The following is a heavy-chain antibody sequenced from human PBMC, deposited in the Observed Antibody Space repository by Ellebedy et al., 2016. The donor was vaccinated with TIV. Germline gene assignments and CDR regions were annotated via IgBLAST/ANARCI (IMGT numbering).Heavy chain of an antibody. Sequence: GGSLRLSCTASGFTVTNNYMNWVRQAPGKGLEWVSVIYSGGTTSYADSVKGRFTISRDNSKNTMYLQMSSLRAEDTAVYYCASRDRYSSGWYYWGQGTLVTVSS. V-gene: IGHV3-66*01. J-gene: IGHJ4*02. CDR1: GFTVTNNY. D-gene: IGHD6-19*01. CDR2: IYSGGTT. CDR3: ASRDRYSSGWYY.